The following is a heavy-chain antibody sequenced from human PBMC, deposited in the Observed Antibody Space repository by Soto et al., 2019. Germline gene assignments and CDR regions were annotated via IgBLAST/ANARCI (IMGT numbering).Heavy chain of an antibody. CDR3: ARMGATLAFDI. CDR2: ISSSSSYI. CDR1: GFTFSSYS. Sequence: SLRLSCAASGFTFSSYSMNWVRQAPGKGLEWVSSISSSSSYIYYADSVKGRFTISRDNAKNSLYLQMNSLRAEDTAVYYCARMGATLAFDIWGQGTMVTVSS. J-gene: IGHJ3*02. D-gene: IGHD1-26*01. V-gene: IGHV3-21*01.